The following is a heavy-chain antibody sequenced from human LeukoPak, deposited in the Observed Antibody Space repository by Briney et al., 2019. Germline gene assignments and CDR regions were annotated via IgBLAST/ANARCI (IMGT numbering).Heavy chain of an antibody. V-gene: IGHV3-48*01. D-gene: IGHD3-10*01. CDR1: GFTFSSYS. CDR2: ISSSSSTI. CDR3: ARGFQRWFGELLDAFDI. J-gene: IGHJ3*02. Sequence: SGGSLRLSCAASGFTFSSYSMNWVRQAPGKGLEWVSYISSSSSTIYYADSVKGRFTISRDNAKNSLYLQMNSLRAEDTAVYYCARGFQRWFGELLDAFDICGQGTMVTVSS.